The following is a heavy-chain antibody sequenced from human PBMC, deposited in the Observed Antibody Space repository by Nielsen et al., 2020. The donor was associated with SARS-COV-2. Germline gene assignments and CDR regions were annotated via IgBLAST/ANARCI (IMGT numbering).Heavy chain of an antibody. J-gene: IGHJ4*02. CDR1: GFTSSSYG. D-gene: IGHD2-21*02. Sequence: LKISCAASGFTSSSYGMHWVRQAPGKGLEWVAVISYDGSNKYYADSVKGRFTISRDNSKNTLYLQMNSLRAEDTAVYYCAKEGGAYCGGDCYPTDYWGQGTLVTVSS. V-gene: IGHV3-30*18. CDR3: AKEGGAYCGGDCYPTDY. CDR2: ISYDGSNK.